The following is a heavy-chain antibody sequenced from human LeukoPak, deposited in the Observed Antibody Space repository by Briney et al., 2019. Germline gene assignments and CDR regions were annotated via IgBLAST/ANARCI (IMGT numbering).Heavy chain of an antibody. CDR3: VRGDILTGYYSRYYGMDY. Sequence: GGSLRLSCAASGFTSSSTAMHWVRQAPGKGLEWVAVISYDGSNKYYADSVKGRFTISRDNSKNTLYLQMNSLRAEDTAVYYSVRGDILTGYYSRYYGMDYWGQGTTVTVSS. CDR1: GFTSSSTA. V-gene: IGHV3-30-3*01. J-gene: IGHJ6*02. D-gene: IGHD3-9*01. CDR2: ISYDGSNK.